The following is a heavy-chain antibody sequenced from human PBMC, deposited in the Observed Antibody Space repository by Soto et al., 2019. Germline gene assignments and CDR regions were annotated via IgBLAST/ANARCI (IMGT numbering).Heavy chain of an antibody. CDR2: IWYDGSNK. J-gene: IGHJ6*03. Sequence: GGSLRLSCAASGFNFSSYGMHWVRQAPGRGLEWVAVIWYDGSNKYYADSVKGRFTTSRDNSKNTQYLQMNSLTAEDTAAYYYARSGLFFFVSGIYYNPYYYYSYMAFWGKGTTVTFSS. CDR3: ARSGLFFFVSGIYYNPYYYYSYMAF. CDR1: GFNFSSYG. V-gene: IGHV3-33*01. D-gene: IGHD3-10*01.